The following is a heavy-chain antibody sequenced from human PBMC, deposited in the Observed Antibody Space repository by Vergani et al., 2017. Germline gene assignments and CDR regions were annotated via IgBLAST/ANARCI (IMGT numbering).Heavy chain of an antibody. J-gene: IGHJ4*02. Sequence: EVQLLESGGGLVQPGGSLRLSRAASGFTFSSYAMSWVRQAPGKGLEWVSAISGSGGSTYYADSVKGRFTISRDNSKNTLYLQMNSLRAEDTAVYYCAKGDNTIFGVVIIWGGYFDYWGQGTLVTVSS. CDR2: ISGSGGST. CDR1: GFTFSSYA. V-gene: IGHV3-23*01. D-gene: IGHD3-3*01. CDR3: AKGDNTIFGVVIIWGGYFDY.